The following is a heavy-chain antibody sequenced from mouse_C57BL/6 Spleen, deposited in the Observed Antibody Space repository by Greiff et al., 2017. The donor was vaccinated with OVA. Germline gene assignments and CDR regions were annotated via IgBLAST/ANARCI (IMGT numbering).Heavy chain of an antibody. Sequence: VHLVESGAELVRPGASVTLSCKASGYTFTDYEMHWVKQTPVHGLEWIGAIDPETGGTAYNQKFKGKAILTADKSSSTAYMELRSLTSEDSAVYYCTRPKSWFAYWGQGTLVTVSA. J-gene: IGHJ3*01. CDR3: TRPKSWFAY. CDR2: IDPETGGT. V-gene: IGHV1-15*01. CDR1: GYTFTDYE.